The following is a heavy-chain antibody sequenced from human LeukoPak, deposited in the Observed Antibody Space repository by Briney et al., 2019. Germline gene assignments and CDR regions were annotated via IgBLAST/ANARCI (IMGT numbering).Heavy chain of an antibody. Sequence: ASVKVSCKASGYTFTSYYMHWVRQAPGQGLEWMGLINPTGGSTGYAQKFQGRVTMSRDTSTSTVYMELSSLRSEDTAVYYCARAGVRGVRDNWFDPWGQGTLVTVSS. CDR3: ARAGVRGVRDNWFDP. J-gene: IGHJ5*02. CDR1: GYTFTSYY. CDR2: INPTGGST. V-gene: IGHV1-46*01. D-gene: IGHD3-10*01.